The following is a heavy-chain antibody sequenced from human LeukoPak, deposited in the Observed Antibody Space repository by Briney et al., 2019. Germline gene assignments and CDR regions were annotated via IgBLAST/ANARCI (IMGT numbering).Heavy chain of an antibody. Sequence: GESLKISCKGSGYSFTSYWIGWVRQMPGKGLEWMGIIYPGDSDTGYSPSFQGQVTISADKSISTAYLQWSSLKASDTAMYYCARSRKGSSGWYEYYFDYWGQGTLVTVSS. D-gene: IGHD6-19*01. CDR1: GYSFTSYW. V-gene: IGHV5-51*01. J-gene: IGHJ4*02. CDR3: ARSRKGSSGWYEYYFDY. CDR2: IYPGDSDT.